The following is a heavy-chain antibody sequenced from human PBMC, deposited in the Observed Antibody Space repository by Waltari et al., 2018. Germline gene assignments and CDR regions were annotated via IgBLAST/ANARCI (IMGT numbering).Heavy chain of an antibody. CDR3: ARGADYYDSSGYSDGDAFDI. CDR2: INAGNGNT. D-gene: IGHD3-22*01. V-gene: IGHV1-3*01. CDR1: GYTFTSYA. J-gene: IGHJ3*02. Sequence: QVQLVQSGAEVKKPGASVKVSCKASGYTFTSYAMHWVRQAPGQRLEWMGWINAGNGNTKYSQKFQGRVTITRDTSASTAYMELSSLRSEDTAVYYCARGADYYDSSGYSDGDAFDIWGQGTMVTVSS.